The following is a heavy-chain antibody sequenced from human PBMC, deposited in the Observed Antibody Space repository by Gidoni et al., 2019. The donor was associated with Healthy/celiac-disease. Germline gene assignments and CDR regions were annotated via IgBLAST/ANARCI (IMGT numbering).Heavy chain of an antibody. J-gene: IGHJ6*03. CDR2: IIPIFGTA. V-gene: IGHV1-69*06. Sequence: LEWMGGIIPIFGTANYAQKFQGRVTITADKSTSTAYMELSSLRSEDTAVYYCARKGYCSGGSCSAAWYYMDVWGKGTTVTVSS. D-gene: IGHD2-15*01. CDR3: ARKGYCSGGSCSAAWYYMDV.